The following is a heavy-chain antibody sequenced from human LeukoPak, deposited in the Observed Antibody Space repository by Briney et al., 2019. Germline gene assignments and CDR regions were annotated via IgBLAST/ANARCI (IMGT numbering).Heavy chain of an antibody. J-gene: IGHJ3*02. CDR1: GGSINRYY. CDR3: ARAHASGYFDVFDI. D-gene: IGHD3-22*01. CDR2: IYSNGSP. V-gene: IGHV4-4*07. Sequence: SETLSLTCSVSGGSINRYYFSWIRQPAGKALEWIGRIYSNGSPDYNPSLNSRVTMSVGTSKNQVSLKLFSVTAADTAVYYCARAHASGYFDVFDIWGQGTMVTVSS.